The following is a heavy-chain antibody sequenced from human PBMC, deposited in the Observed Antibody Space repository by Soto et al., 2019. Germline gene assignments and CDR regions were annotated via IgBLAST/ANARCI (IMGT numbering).Heavy chain of an antibody. CDR3: ARDFRAPIVRNGMDV. D-gene: IGHD5-12*01. CDR1: GGTFSSYA. CDR2: IIPIFGTA. Sequence: SVKVSCKASGGTFSSYAISWVRQAPGQGLEWMGGIIPIFGTANYAQKFQGRVTITADESTSTAYMELSSLRSEDTAMYYCARDFRAPIVRNGMDVWGQGNKVTAS. J-gene: IGHJ6*02. V-gene: IGHV1-69*13.